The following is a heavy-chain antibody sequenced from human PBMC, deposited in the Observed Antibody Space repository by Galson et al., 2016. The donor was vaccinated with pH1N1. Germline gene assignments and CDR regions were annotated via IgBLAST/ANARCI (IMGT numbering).Heavy chain of an antibody. CDR2: IYPGDSDT. J-gene: IGHJ3*02. CDR3: ASCMVATWDVWGPAFDI. Sequence: QSGAEVKKPGESLKISCKGSGYSFTSYWIGWVRQMPGKGLEWMGIIYPGDSDTRYSPSFHGQVTISADKSISTAYLQWSSLKASDTAMYYCASCMVATWDVWGPAFDIWGQGTMVTVSS. CDR1: GYSFTSYW. D-gene: IGHD5-12*01. V-gene: IGHV5-51*03.